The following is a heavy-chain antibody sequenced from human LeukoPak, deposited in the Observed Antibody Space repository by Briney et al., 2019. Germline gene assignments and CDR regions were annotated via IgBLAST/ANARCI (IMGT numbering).Heavy chain of an antibody. J-gene: IGHJ3*02. Sequence: PSETLSLTCTVSGVSISSYYWSWIRQPPGKGLEWIGYIYYSGSTNYNPSLKSRVTISVDTSKNQFSLKLSSVTAADTAVYYCAREVATIYAFDIWGQGTMVTVSS. CDR3: AREVATIYAFDI. CDR1: GVSISSYY. CDR2: IYYSGST. V-gene: IGHV4-59*01. D-gene: IGHD5-12*01.